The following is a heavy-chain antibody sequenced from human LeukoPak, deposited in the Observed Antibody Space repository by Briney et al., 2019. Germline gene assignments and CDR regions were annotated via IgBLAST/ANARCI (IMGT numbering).Heavy chain of an antibody. CDR1: GFTFSSYA. J-gene: IGHJ4*02. V-gene: IGHV3-23*01. Sequence: PGGSLRLSCAASGFTFSSYATSWVRQAPGKGLEWVSAISGSGGSTYYADSVKGRFTISRDNSKNTLYLQMNSLRAEDTAVYYCAKDHDYGGNLKLSPFDYWGQGTLVTVSS. CDR3: AKDHDYGGNLKLSPFDY. D-gene: IGHD4-17*01. CDR2: ISGSGGST.